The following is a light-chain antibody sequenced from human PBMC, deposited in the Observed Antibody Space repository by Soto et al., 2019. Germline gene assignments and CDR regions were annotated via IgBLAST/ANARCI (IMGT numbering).Light chain of an antibody. Sequence: DIQMTQSPSTLSASVGDRVTITCRASQSISTSLAWYQHKPGRAPRLLICDASSLESGVPSRFSGSGSGTECTLTISGLQPDDFGTSYCKQYDSYSRTFGQGTKVEIK. CDR2: DAS. J-gene: IGKJ1*01. V-gene: IGKV1-5*01. CDR1: QSISTS. CDR3: KQYDSYSRT.